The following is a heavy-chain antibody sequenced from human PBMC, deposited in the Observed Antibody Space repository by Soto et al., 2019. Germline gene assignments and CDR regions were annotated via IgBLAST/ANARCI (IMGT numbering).Heavy chain of an antibody. D-gene: IGHD3-22*01. J-gene: IGHJ1*01. CDR1: GGSISSGGYY. Sequence: SETLSLTCTVSGGSISSGGYYWSWIRQHPGKGREWIVYIYYSGSTYYNPSLKSRVTISVDTSKNQFSLQLSSVSAADTAVYYCARSYYYDSSGYYIEYFQHWGQGTLVTVSS. CDR3: ARSYYYDSSGYYIEYFQH. V-gene: IGHV4-31*03. CDR2: IYYSGST.